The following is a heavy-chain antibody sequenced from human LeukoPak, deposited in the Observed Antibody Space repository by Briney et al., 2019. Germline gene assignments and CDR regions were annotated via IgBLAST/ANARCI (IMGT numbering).Heavy chain of an antibody. V-gene: IGHV4-34*01. D-gene: IGHD3-10*01. CDR1: GGSFSGYY. J-gene: IGHJ6*03. Sequence: PSETLSLTCAVYGGSFSGYYWSWIRQPPGKGLEWIGEINHSGSTNYNPSLKSRVTISVDTSKNQFSLKLSSVTAADTAVYYCARGTNQGYGSGSYFRRYYYYYMDVWGKGTTVTVSS. CDR2: INHSGST. CDR3: ARGTNQGYGSGSYFRRYYYYYMDV.